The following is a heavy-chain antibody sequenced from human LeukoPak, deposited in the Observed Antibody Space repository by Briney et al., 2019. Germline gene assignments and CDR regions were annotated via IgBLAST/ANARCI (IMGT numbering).Heavy chain of an antibody. Sequence: GGSLRLSCVASGFTFSIYAMHRGRQAPGKGLEWVAVISYDGRNEYYADSVKGRFTISRDSSKNTLSLQMNSLRTEDTAVYYCAKESTMLALWGFVDLWGQGTMVTVSS. D-gene: IGHD3-22*01. V-gene: IGHV3-30*18. CDR2: ISYDGRNE. CDR1: GFTFSIYA. CDR3: AKESTMLALWGFVDL. J-gene: IGHJ3*01.